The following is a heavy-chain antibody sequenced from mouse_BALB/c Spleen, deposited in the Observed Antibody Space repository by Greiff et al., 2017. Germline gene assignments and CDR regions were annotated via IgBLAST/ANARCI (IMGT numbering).Heavy chain of an antibody. CDR1: VYSFTGYF. D-gene: IGHD2-1*01. CDR2: INPYNGDT. V-gene: IGHV1-37*01. CDR3: GREGNYGKLPFAY. J-gene: IGHJ3*01. Sequence: VQLQPSGPELVKPGASVQISCKASVYSFTGYFMNWVKQSHGKSLEWIGRINPYNGDTFYNQKFKGKATLTVVKSSSTAHMELLSLTSEDSAVYYCGREGNYGKLPFAYWDQGTLVTVSA.